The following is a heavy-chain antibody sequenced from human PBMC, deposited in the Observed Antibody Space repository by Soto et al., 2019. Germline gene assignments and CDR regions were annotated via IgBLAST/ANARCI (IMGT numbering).Heavy chain of an antibody. CDR3: ARDARSSFDWFDP. J-gene: IGHJ5*02. Sequence: QVQLVQSGAEVKKPGSSVKVSCKASGGTFSSYTISWVRQAPGQGLEWMGRIIPILGIANYAQKFQGRVTITADKYTSTAYMELSSLSSEDTAVYYCARDARSSFDWFDPWGQGTLVTVSS. V-gene: IGHV1-69*08. CDR2: IIPILGIA. CDR1: GGTFSSYT.